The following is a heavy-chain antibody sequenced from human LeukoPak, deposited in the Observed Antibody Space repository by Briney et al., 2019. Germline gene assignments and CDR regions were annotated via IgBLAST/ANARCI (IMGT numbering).Heavy chain of an antibody. D-gene: IGHD2-15*01. CDR1: GFTFSSFS. J-gene: IGHJ4*02. CDR2: ISGSSSYI. CDR3: AKDVDRIQSYYFDY. V-gene: IGHV3-21*04. Sequence: GGSLRLSCAASGFTFSSFSMNWVRQAPGKGLEWVSSISGSSSYIYYADSVKGRFTISRDNAKNSLYLQMNSLRAEDTAIYYCAKDVDRIQSYYFDYWGQGTLVTVSS.